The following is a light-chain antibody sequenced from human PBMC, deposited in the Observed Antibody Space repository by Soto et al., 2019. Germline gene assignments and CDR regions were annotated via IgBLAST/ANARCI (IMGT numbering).Light chain of an antibody. CDR1: QSISSY. V-gene: IGKV1-39*01. CDR2: AAS. CDR3: QQSYSMYT. Sequence: DIQMTQSPSSLSAYVGDRVTITCRASQSISSYLNWYQQKPGKAPKLLIYAASSLQSGVPSRFSGSGSGTDFTLTISSLQPEDFATYYCQQSYSMYTFGQGTKLEIK. J-gene: IGKJ2*01.